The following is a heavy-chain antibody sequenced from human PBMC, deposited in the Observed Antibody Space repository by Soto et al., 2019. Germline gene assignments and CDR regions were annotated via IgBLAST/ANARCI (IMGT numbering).Heavy chain of an antibody. CDR1: GGSFSGYY. V-gene: IGHV4-34*01. J-gene: IGHJ6*02. D-gene: IGHD3-10*01. CDR2: INHSGDT. Sequence: SGTLSLTCAVYGGSFSGYYRSSIRQPPGKGREWIGEINHSGDTNYNPSLKSRVTIAVDTSKNQFSLKLTSVTAADTAVYYCAKGRGVRGSIITTYYYYGLDVWGQGNTVTVSS. CDR3: AKGRGVRGSIITTYYYYGLDV.